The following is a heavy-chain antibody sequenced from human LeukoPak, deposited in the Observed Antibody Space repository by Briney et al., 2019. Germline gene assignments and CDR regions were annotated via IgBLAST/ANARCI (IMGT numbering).Heavy chain of an antibody. CDR2: IGGGGGST. D-gene: IGHD6-6*01. Sequence: HPGGSLRLSCAPSGFTFSIYAMSWVRQAPGKGLEWVSVIGGGGGSTYYADSVKGRFTTSRDNSKNTLYLQLNSLRAEDTAVYYCAMRAYSSSPRTFDYWGQGALVTVSS. CDR1: GFTFSIYA. J-gene: IGHJ4*02. CDR3: AMRAYSSSPRTFDY. V-gene: IGHV3-23*01.